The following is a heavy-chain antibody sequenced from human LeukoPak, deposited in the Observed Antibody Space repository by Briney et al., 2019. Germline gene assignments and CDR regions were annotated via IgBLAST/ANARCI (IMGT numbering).Heavy chain of an antibody. CDR2: VSASADST. D-gene: IGHD2-2*01. J-gene: IGHJ6*02. CDR3: ARRPAIFMDGIYYYSMDV. Sequence: GGSLRLSCAASEFMFSKYAMSWVRQAPGKGLEWVSAVSASADSTYYADSVKGRFIISRDNSKNTLFLQMNSLRAEDTAVYYCARRPAIFMDGIYYYSMDVWGQGTTVTVSS. V-gene: IGHV3-23*01. CDR1: EFMFSKYA.